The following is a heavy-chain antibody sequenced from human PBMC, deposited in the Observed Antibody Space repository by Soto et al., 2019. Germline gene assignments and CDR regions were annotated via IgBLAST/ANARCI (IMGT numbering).Heavy chain of an antibody. CDR2: ISYDGSNK. CDR1: GFTFSSYG. V-gene: IGHV3-30*18. Sequence: PGGSLRLSCAASGFTFSSYGMHWVRQAPGKGLEWVAVISYDGSNKYYADSVKGRFTISRDNSKNTLYLQMNSLRAEDTAVYYCAKAKNSIAVAGTSFDYWGQGTLVPVSS. J-gene: IGHJ4*02. D-gene: IGHD6-19*01. CDR3: AKAKNSIAVAGTSFDY.